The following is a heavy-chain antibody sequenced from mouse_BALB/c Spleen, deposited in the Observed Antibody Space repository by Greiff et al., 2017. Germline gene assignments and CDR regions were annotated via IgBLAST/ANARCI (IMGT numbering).Heavy chain of an antibody. CDR2: IRNKANGYTT. Sequence: EVQLVESGGGLVQPGGSLRLSCATSGFTFTDYYMSWVRQPPGKALEWLGFIRNKANGYTTEYSASVKGRFTISRDNSQSILYLQMNTLRAEDSATYYCARATGWFAYWGQGTLVTVSA. D-gene: IGHD4-1*02. J-gene: IGHJ3*01. CDR3: ARATGWFAY. CDR1: GFTFTDYY. V-gene: IGHV7-3*02.